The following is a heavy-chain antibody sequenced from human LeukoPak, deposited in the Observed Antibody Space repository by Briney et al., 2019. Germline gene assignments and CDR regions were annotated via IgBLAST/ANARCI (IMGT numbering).Heavy chain of an antibody. CDR1: GGTFISYA. CDR2: IIPIFGTA. J-gene: IGHJ4*02. V-gene: IGHV1-69*13. D-gene: IGHD6-19*01. Sequence: ASVKVSSKASGGTFISYAISWVRQAPGQGLEWTGGIIPIFGTANYAQKFQGRVTITADESTSTAYMELSSLRSEDTAVYYCARDRDDSSGKFDYWGQGTLVTVSS. CDR3: ARDRDDSSGKFDY.